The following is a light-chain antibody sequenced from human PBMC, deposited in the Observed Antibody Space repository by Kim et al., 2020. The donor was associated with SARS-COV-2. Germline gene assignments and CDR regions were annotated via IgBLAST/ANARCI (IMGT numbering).Light chain of an antibody. Sequence: SVSPGETAALSCSASQSVRSNLAWYQQKPGQAPRLLIYGASTRATGIPARFSGSGSGTEFTLTISSLQSEDLAVYYCQQYNNWPLTFGGGTKLEI. CDR2: GAS. CDR3: QQYNNWPLT. V-gene: IGKV3-15*01. J-gene: IGKJ4*01. CDR1: QSVRSN.